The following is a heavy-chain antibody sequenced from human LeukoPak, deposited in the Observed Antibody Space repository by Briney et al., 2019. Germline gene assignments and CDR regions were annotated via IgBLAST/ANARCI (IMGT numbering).Heavy chain of an antibody. D-gene: IGHD1-26*01. CDR2: FSYSGST. V-gene: IGHV4-59*01. J-gene: IGHJ4*02. CDR1: GVSISDYH. Sequence: SETLSLSCSVSGVSISDYHWIWIRQPPPKGLDWMGYFSYSGSTRYNPSLKSRVTMSVDTSKNQFSLRLNSVAAADTAVYYCARMYSGTSYYFDFWGQGTLVTVSS. CDR3: ARMYSGTSYYFDF.